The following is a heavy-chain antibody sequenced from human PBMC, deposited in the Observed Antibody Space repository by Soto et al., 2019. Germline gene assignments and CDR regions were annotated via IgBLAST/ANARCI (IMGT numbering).Heavy chain of an antibody. D-gene: IGHD2-2*01. CDR1: GGTFSSYA. Sequence: QVQLVQSGAEVKKPGSSVKVSCKASGGTFSSYAISWVRQAPGQGLEWMGGIIPIFGTANYAQKFQRRVTITADKTTSTAYVELRSRLSEDTAVYYCAGVGGFSSTSCYFMYYCLDVWGQGTTVTVAS. J-gene: IGHJ6*02. V-gene: IGHV1-69*06. CDR2: IIPIFGTA. CDR3: AGVGGFSSTSCYFMYYCLDV.